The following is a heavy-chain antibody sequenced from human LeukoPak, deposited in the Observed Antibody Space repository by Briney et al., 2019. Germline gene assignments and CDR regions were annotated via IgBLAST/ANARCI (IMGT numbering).Heavy chain of an antibody. CDR3: ARDTDYYDSTRGFDP. CDR2: IYYSGST. J-gene: IGHJ5*02. D-gene: IGHD3-22*01. Sequence: NPSETLSLTCTVSGGSISSYYWSWIRRPQGKGLEWIGSIYYSGSTNYNPSLKSRVTISVDTSKNQFSLKLSSVTAAVTAVYYCARDTDYYDSTRGFDPWGQGTLVTVSS. CDR1: GGSISSYY. V-gene: IGHV4-59*01.